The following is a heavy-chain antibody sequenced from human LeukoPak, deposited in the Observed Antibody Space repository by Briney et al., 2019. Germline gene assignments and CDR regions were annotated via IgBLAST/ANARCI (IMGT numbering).Heavy chain of an antibody. CDR3: ARAYYYDSSGYY. Sequence: ASVKVSCKASGYTFTSYGISWVRQAPGQGLEWMGWISAYNGNTNYAQKLQGRVTMTTDISTSTAYMELRSLRSDDTAVYYCARAYYYDSSGYYWGQGTLVTVSS. V-gene: IGHV1-18*01. J-gene: IGHJ4*02. D-gene: IGHD3-22*01. CDR2: ISAYNGNT. CDR1: GYTFTSYG.